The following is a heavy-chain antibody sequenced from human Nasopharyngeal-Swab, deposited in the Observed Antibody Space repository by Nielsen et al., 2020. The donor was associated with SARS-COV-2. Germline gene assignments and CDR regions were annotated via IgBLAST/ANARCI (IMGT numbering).Heavy chain of an antibody. V-gene: IGHV1-69*04. J-gene: IGHJ1*01. CDR1: GGTFSSYA. CDR2: IIPILGIA. D-gene: IGHD4-23*01. Sequence: SVKVSCKASGGTFSSYAISWVRQAPGQGLEWMGRIIPILGIANYAQKFQGRVTITADKSTSTAYMELSSLRSEDTAVSYCARDLKVGVVTPGYFQHWGQGTLVTVSS. CDR3: ARDLKVGVVTPGYFQH.